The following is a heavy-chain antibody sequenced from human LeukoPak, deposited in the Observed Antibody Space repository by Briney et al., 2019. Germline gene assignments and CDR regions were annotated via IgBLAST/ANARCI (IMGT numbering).Heavy chain of an antibody. Sequence: SETLSLTCTVSGGSISSYYWSWIRQPAGKGLEWIGRIYTRGSTNYNPSLKSRVTMSVDTSKNQFSLKLSSVTAADTAVYYCARVKYYYDSSGYYHIASGYYYYYYMDVWGKGTTVTVSS. CDR2: IYTRGST. V-gene: IGHV4-4*07. J-gene: IGHJ6*03. CDR3: ARVKYYYDSSGYYHIASGYYYYYYMDV. CDR1: GGSISSYY. D-gene: IGHD3-22*01.